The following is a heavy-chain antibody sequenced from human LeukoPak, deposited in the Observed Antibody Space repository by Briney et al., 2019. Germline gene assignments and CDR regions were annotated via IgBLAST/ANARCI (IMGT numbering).Heavy chain of an antibody. Sequence: SETLSLTCTVSGGSISSYYWSWIRQPPGKGLEWIGYIYYSGSINYNPSLKSRVTISVDTSKNQFSLRLSAVTAADTAMYYCARALYYDSSGYYSNYWYFDLWGRGTLVTVSS. D-gene: IGHD3-22*01. CDR2: IYYSGSI. CDR3: ARALYYDSSGYYSNYWYFDL. CDR1: GGSISSYY. V-gene: IGHV4-59*01. J-gene: IGHJ2*01.